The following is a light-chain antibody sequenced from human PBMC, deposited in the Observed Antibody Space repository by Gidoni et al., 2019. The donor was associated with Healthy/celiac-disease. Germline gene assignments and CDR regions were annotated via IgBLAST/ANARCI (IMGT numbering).Light chain of an antibody. CDR3: QQYGSSLLT. CDR2: GAS. Sequence: EIVLTQSPSTLSLSPGERATLPCRASQSVSSSYLAWYQQKPGQAPRLLIYGASSRATGIPDRFSGSGSGTDFTLTISRLEPEDFAVYYCQQYGSSLLTFXGXTKVEIK. J-gene: IGKJ4*01. V-gene: IGKV3-20*01. CDR1: QSVSSSY.